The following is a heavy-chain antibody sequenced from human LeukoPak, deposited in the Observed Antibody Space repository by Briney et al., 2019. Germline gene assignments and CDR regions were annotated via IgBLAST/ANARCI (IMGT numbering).Heavy chain of an antibody. V-gene: IGHV4-4*07. CDR3: ARDSIHAFDI. CDR1: GASISSYY. J-gene: IGHJ3*02. Sequence: SETLSLTCTVSGASISSYYWNWIRQPAGKGLEWIGRIYTSGSTDYNPSLKSRVTMSVDSSKNQFSLKLSSVTAADTAAYYCARDSIHAFDIWGQGTMVTVSS. CDR2: IYTSGST. D-gene: IGHD2-2*01.